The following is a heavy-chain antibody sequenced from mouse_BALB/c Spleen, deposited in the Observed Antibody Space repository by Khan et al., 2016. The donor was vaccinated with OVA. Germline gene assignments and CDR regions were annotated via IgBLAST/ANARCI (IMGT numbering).Heavy chain of an antibody. D-gene: IGHD2-14*01. CDR3: ARHPLRWYEFDY. V-gene: IGHV5-9-3*01. CDR1: GFTFSSYA. J-gene: IGHJ3*01. CDR2: ISSGGSYT. Sequence: EVQVVESGGGLVKPGGSLKLSCAASGFTFSSYAMSWVRQTPEKRLEWVATISSGGSYTYYPASVKGRFTISRDNAKNTLYLQLSSLTSEDTAMYYCARHPLRWYEFDYWGQGTLVTVSA.